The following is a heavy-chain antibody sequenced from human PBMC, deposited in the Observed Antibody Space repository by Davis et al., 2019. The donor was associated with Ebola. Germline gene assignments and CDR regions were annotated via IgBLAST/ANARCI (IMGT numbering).Heavy chain of an antibody. Sequence: PGGSLRLSCAASGFTFSSYGMHWVRQAPGKGLEWVAVTSYDGSNKYYADSVKGRFTISRDNSKNTLYLQMNSLRAEDTAVYYCTTEHSSESYYYYGMDVWGQGTTVTVSS. J-gene: IGHJ6*02. CDR1: GFTFSSYG. CDR2: TSYDGSNK. D-gene: IGHD6-6*01. V-gene: IGHV3-30*19. CDR3: TTEHSSESYYYYGMDV.